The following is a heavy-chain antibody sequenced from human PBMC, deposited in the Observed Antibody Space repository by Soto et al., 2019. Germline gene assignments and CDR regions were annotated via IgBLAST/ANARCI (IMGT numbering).Heavy chain of an antibody. V-gene: IGHV3-21*06. Sequence: EVQLVESGGGLVKPGGSLRLSCAASGFAFSSYSMNWVRQAPGKGLEWVAFITIRSSYIYYADSVRGRFTVSRDNAKDSLYLQMDGLRAEDTAVYYCARDDGWLVLESWGQGTLVTVSS. CDR3: ARDDGWLVLES. CDR1: GFAFSSYS. J-gene: IGHJ4*02. CDR2: ITIRSSYI. D-gene: IGHD6-19*01.